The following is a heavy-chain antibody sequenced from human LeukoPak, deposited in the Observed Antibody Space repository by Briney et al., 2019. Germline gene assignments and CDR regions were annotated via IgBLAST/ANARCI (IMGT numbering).Heavy chain of an antibody. CDR2: IYYSGST. CDR1: GDSISGFY. D-gene: IGHD3-22*01. CDR3: ARVDSSGYYYFGLDY. V-gene: IGHV4-59*01. Sequence: SETLSLTCTVSGDSISGFYWSWIRQPPGKGLEWIGYIYYSGSTNYNPSLKSRVTISVDTSKNQFSLRLSSVTAADTAMYYCARVDSSGYYYFGLDYWGQGTLVTVSS. J-gene: IGHJ4*02.